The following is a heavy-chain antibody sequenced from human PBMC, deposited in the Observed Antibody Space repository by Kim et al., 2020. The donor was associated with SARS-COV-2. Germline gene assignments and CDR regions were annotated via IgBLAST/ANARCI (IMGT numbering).Heavy chain of an antibody. CDR1: GGTFSSYA. D-gene: IGHD3-22*01. CDR2: IIPIFGTA. V-gene: IGHV1-69*13. CDR3: AREGIYYDSSGYYHAFDY. Sequence: SVKVSCKASGGTFSSYAISWVRQAPGQGLEWMGGIIPIFGTANYAQKFQGRVTITADESTSTAYMELSSLRSEDTAVYYCAREGIYYDSSGYYHAFDYWGQGTLVTVSS. J-gene: IGHJ4*02.